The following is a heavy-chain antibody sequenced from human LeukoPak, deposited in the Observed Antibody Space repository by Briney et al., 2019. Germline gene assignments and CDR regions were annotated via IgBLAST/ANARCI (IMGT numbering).Heavy chain of an antibody. CDR2: ISYDGSNK. CDR3: ARAIVVVIAATRGPLDY. D-gene: IGHD2-15*01. J-gene: IGHJ4*02. V-gene: IGHV3-30*04. CDR1: GFTFSRNA. Sequence: GGSLRLSCAAAGFTFSRNAMHWVRQAPGKGLEWVAVISYDGSNKYYADSVKGRFTVSRDSSRNTLYLQMNSLRAEDTAVYYCARAIVVVIAATRGPLDYWGKETRVTVSS.